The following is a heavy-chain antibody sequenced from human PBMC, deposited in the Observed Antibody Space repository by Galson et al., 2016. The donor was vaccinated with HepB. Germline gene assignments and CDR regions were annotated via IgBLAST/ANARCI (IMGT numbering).Heavy chain of an antibody. CDR1: GYTFTNYW. V-gene: IGHV5-51*01. CDR3: ARRERGCSGGSCIPYYFDS. CDR2: IYPGDSDT. D-gene: IGHD2-15*01. J-gene: IGHJ4*02. Sequence: QSGAEVKKTGESLKISCKASGYTFTNYWIGWVRQLPGKGLEWMGIIYPGDSDTRYSPSFQGQVTTSADTSITTAYLQWRSLKASDTAMYYCARRERGCSGGSCIPYYFDSWGQGTLVTVSS.